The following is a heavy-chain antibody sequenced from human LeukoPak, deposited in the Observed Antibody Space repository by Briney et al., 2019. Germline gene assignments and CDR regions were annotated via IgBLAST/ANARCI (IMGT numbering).Heavy chain of an antibody. Sequence: RTGGSLRLSCAASGFTLSSYWMHWVRQAPGKGLVWVSRINNDGSSTSYADSVKGRFTISRDNAKDTLYLQMNSLRAEDTAVYYCARGYSGYDSFNYWGQGTLVTVSS. J-gene: IGHJ4*02. CDR3: ARGYSGYDSFNY. CDR2: INNDGSST. V-gene: IGHV3-74*01. CDR1: GFTLSSYW. D-gene: IGHD5-12*01.